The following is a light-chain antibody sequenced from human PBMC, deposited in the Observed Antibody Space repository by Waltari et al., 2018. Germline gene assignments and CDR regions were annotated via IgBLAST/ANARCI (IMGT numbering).Light chain of an antibody. CDR1: QSVTASY. Sequence: EIVXXQSPATLSLSXXETATLXCGASQSVTASYVAWYQQXPGLAPRLLIYDATDRAPGIPGRFSGSGXXTDFTLTIXGVEPEDXXXYXCHQYGRSPLTFGXXXKVEI. J-gene: IGKJ4*01. V-gene: IGKV3D-20*01. CDR3: HQYGRSPLT. CDR2: DAT.